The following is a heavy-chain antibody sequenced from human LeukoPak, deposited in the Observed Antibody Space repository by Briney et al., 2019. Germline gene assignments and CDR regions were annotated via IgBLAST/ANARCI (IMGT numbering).Heavy chain of an antibody. D-gene: IGHD3-16*01. Sequence: QTGGSLRLSCAASGFTFSSYAMSWVRQAPGKGLEWVSAISGSGGSTYYADSVKGRFTISRDNAKNSLYLQMNSLRAEDTAVYYCGGGGDYYYYYMDVWGKGTTVTVSS. CDR2: ISGSGGST. V-gene: IGHV3-23*01. CDR3: GGGGDYYYYYMDV. CDR1: GFTFSSYA. J-gene: IGHJ6*03.